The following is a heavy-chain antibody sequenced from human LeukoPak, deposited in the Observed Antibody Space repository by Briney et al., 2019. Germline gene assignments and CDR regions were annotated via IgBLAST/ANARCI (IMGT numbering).Heavy chain of an antibody. CDR1: GFIFDDYA. J-gene: IGHJ4*02. CDR3: AKDRDYSSSGASVDY. V-gene: IGHV3-9*01. D-gene: IGHD6-6*01. Sequence: GRSLRLSCAASGFIFDDYAMHWVRQAPGKGLGWVSGISWNSGSIGYADSVKGRFTISRDNAKNSLYLQMNSLRAEDTALYYCAKDRDYSSSGASVDYWGQGTLVTVSS. CDR2: ISWNSGSI.